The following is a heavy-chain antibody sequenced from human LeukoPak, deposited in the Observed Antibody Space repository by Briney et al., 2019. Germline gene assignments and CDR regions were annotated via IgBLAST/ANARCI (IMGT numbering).Heavy chain of an antibody. J-gene: IGHJ4*02. CDR3: AKRLGGSGSCFDY. CDR1: GFTFTNYA. D-gene: IGHD3-10*01. V-gene: IGHV3-23*01. CDR2: ISGSGGST. Sequence: GGSLRLSCAASGFTFTNYAMSWVRQAPGKGLEWVSSISGSGGSTYSADSVKGRFTISRDNSKNTLYLQMNSLRAEDTAVYYCAKRLGGSGSCFDYWGQGTLVTVSS.